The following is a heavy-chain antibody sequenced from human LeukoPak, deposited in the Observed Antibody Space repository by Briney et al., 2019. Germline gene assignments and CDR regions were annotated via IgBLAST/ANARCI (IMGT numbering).Heavy chain of an antibody. CDR2: INHSGST. CDR3: ARDGSCSSTSCYGYYYYGMDV. J-gene: IGHJ6*02. Sequence: NPSETLSLTCAVYGGPFSGYYWSWIRQPPGKGLEWIGEINHSGSTNYNPSLKSRVTISVDTSKNQFSLKLSSVTAADTAVYYCARDGSCSSTSCYGYYYYGMDVWGQGTTVTVSS. D-gene: IGHD2-2*01. V-gene: IGHV4-34*01. CDR1: GGPFSGYY.